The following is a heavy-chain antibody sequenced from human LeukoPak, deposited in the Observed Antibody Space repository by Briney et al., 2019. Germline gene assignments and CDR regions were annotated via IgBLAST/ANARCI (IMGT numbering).Heavy chain of an antibody. Sequence: GGSLRLSCVGSGFTFSDHWMHRVRQAPGKGLVWVSRIRNDGGETNYADSVKGRFTISRDNAKNTLFLQMNSLRAEDTAVYYCSRVRASFDYWGQGTLVTVAS. CDR3: SRVRASFDY. V-gene: IGHV3-74*01. D-gene: IGHD3-10*01. CDR2: IRNDGGET. CDR1: GFTFSDHW. J-gene: IGHJ4*02.